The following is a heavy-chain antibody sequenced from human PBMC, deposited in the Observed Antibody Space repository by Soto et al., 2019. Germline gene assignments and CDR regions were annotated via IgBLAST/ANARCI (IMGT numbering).Heavy chain of an antibody. Sequence: GGSLRLSCAASGFTFSDYGMHWVRQAPGKGLEWVSGISSTGGSTYYADSVKGRFTISRDNSKNTLDLQMSSLRAEDTAIYYCARAHDYDFWSGFLFYGMDVWGQGTTVTVSS. J-gene: IGHJ6*02. D-gene: IGHD3-3*01. CDR1: GFTFSDYG. CDR3: ARAHDYDFWSGFLFYGMDV. V-gene: IGHV3-23*01. CDR2: ISSTGGST.